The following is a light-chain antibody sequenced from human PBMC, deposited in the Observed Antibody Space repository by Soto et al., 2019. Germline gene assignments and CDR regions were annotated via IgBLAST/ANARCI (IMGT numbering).Light chain of an antibody. CDR3: QHRLRWPRT. CDR1: ESVSYY. V-gene: IGKV3-11*01. Sequence: EIVLTQSPATLSLFPGERATLSCRASESVSYYLAWYQQKPGQAPRLLIYGTSNRATGVPDRFSGSGSGTDFTLTISSLDPEDFAIYYCQHRLRWPRTFGHGTKVEIK. CDR2: GTS. J-gene: IGKJ1*01.